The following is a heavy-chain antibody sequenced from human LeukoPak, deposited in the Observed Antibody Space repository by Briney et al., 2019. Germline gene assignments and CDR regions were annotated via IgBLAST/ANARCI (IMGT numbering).Heavy chain of an antibody. CDR1: GFTFSNYA. Sequence: PGGSLRLSCAASGFTFSNYAMSWVRQAPGKGLEWVSRISGSGGSTYYADPVKGRFTVSRDNSKNTLYLQMSGLRAEDTALYYCAVIRREYILAPGVGLFDSWGQGPLVTVSS. CDR3: AVIRREYILAPGVGLFDS. J-gene: IGHJ4*02. CDR2: ISGSGGST. D-gene: IGHD5-18*01. V-gene: IGHV3-23*01.